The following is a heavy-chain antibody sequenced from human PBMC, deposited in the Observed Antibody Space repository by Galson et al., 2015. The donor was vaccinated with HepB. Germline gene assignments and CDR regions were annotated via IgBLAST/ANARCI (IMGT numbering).Heavy chain of an antibody. Sequence: SLRLSCAGSGFTFDDFGLNWVRQAPGKGLEWVSGIDWNGAKTGYSDSVKGRFTISRDNAKDSLYLQMNSLGAEDTALYYCVRNGVALFDYWGQGTLVTVSS. CDR2: IDWNGAKT. V-gene: IGHV3-20*04. CDR1: GFTFDDFG. CDR3: VRNGVALFDY. D-gene: IGHD3-10*01. J-gene: IGHJ4*02.